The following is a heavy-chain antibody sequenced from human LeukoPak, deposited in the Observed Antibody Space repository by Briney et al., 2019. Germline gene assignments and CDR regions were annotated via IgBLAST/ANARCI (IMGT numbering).Heavy chain of an antibody. V-gene: IGHV3-15*01. CDR3: TTDLWFGELNRPIDY. D-gene: IGHD3-10*01. CDR1: GFTFSNAW. CDR2: IKSKTDGGTT. J-gene: IGHJ4*02. Sequence: GGSLRLSRAASGFTFSNAWMSWVRQAPGKGLEWFGRIKSKTDGGTTDYAAPVKGRFTISRDDSKNTLYLQMNSLKTEDTAVYYCTTDLWFGELNRPIDYWGQGTLVTVSS.